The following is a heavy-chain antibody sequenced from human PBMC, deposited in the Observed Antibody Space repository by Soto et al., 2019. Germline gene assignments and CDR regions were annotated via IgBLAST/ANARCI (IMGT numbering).Heavy chain of an antibody. J-gene: IGHJ4*02. CDR2: INSDGSTT. CDR1: GFTFSSRW. CDR3: ARDASYSTDY. D-gene: IGHD4-4*01. Sequence: GGSLRLSCATSGFTFSSRWMHWVRQAPGKGLVWVSYINSDGSTTTYADSVKGRFTISRDNAKNTVYLQMNSLRVDDTAVYYCARDASYSTDYWGQGTLVTVSS. V-gene: IGHV3-74*01.